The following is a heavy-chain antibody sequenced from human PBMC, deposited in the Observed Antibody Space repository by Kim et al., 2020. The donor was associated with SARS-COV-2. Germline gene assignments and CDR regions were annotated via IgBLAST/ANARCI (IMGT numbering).Heavy chain of an antibody. D-gene: IGHD4-17*01. J-gene: IGHJ4*02. Sequence: YVDSVRGRFTISRDYAKNSLYLHVTSLRAEDTAVYYCARDVGPVPTYRLDYWGQGTLVSVSS. V-gene: IGHV3-7*03. CDR3: ARDVGPVPTYRLDY.